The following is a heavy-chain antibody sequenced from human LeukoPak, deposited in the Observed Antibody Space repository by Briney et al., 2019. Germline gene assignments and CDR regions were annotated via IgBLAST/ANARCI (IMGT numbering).Heavy chain of an antibody. CDR1: GFTFSSYS. D-gene: IGHD3-10*01. J-gene: IGHJ3*02. CDR3: AAPMVRGVSDAFDI. V-gene: IGHV3-21*01. Sequence: GGSLRLSCAASGFTFSSYSMNWVRQAPGKGLEWVSSISSSSSYIYYADSVKGRFTISRDNAKNSLYLQMNSLRAEDTAVYYCAAPMVRGVSDAFDIWGQGTMVTVSS. CDR2: ISSSSSYI.